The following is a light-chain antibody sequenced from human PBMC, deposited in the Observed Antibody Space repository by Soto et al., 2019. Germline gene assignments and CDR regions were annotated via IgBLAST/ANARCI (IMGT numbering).Light chain of an antibody. J-gene: IGKJ2*01. Sequence: DAVLTQSPLSLPVTLGQPASISCRSSQSLVYSDGNTYLNWFQQRPGQSARRLIYKVSERDSGVPDRFSGSTSGTDFTLEISRVEAEDVGVYYCMQGTHWPYTFGQGTKLEIK. CDR2: KVS. CDR1: QSLVYSDGNTY. CDR3: MQGTHWPYT. V-gene: IGKV2-30*01.